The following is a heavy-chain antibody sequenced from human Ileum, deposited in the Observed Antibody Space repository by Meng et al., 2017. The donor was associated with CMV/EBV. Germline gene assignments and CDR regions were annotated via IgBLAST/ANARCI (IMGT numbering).Heavy chain of an antibody. CDR2: MYYSGST. Sequence: QPQCQGSGPGLVKPSETLSPTCTVSGDSLSSNSHYWGWIRLPPGKGLEFIASMYYSGSTYYNPSLKSRTTISLDTSKNQFSLNLTSVTAADTAVYYCVRVVIAAGTDWFDPWGQGTLVTVSS. CDR1: GDSLSSNSHY. D-gene: IGHD6-13*01. J-gene: IGHJ5*02. CDR3: VRVVIAAGTDWFDP. V-gene: IGHV4-39*02.